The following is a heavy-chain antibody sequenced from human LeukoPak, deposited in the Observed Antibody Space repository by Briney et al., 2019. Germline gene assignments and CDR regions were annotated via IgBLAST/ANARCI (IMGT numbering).Heavy chain of an antibody. CDR3: ARSRTGSGFLFDY. J-gene: IGHJ4*02. CDR2: IDPNSGAT. CDR1: GYTLTETY. V-gene: IGHV1-2*02. D-gene: IGHD3-10*01. Sequence: GASVKVSCKASGYTLTETYMHWVRQAPGQGLEWMGWIDPNSGATNYAEKFQGRVTMTRDTSISTAYMELSRLRSDDTAVYYCARSRTGSGFLFDYWGQGTLVTVSS.